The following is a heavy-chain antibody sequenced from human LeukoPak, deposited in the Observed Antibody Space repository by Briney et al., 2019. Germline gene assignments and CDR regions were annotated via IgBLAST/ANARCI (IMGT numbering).Heavy chain of an antibody. J-gene: IGHJ6*02. V-gene: IGHV1-69*04. CDR3: ARAYYDSSGYPYYYYGMDV. D-gene: IGHD3-22*01. Sequence: ASVKVSCKASGGTFSSYAISWVRQAPGQGLEWMGRIIPILGIANYAQKFQGRVTITADNSTSTAYMELSSLRSEDTAVYYCARAYYDSSGYPYYYYGMDVWGQGTTVTVSS. CDR2: IIPILGIA. CDR1: GGTFSSYA.